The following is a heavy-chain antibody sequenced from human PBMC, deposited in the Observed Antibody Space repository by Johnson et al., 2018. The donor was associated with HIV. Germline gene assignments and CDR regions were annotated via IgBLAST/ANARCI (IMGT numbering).Heavy chain of an antibody. CDR2: FFWGGST. CDR3: AKDLYSSRWTNDAFDI. CDR1: GFTVSSTY. Sequence: VQLVESGGGLLQPGGSLRLSRAASGFTVSSTYLVLVRRAPGKGLEWVPVFFWGGSTYYPDLLRGWFALSRDNSKNTLYLQMNSLRAEDTAVYYCAKDLYSSRWTNDAFDIWGQGTMVTVSS. V-gene: IGHV3-66*01. D-gene: IGHD6-13*01. J-gene: IGHJ3*02.